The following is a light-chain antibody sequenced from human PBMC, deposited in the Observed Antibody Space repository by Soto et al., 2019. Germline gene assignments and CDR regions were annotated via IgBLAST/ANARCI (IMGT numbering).Light chain of an antibody. CDR3: SSYTSSSTPFV. J-gene: IGLJ1*01. V-gene: IGLV2-14*03. Sequence: QSALTQPASVSGSPGQSITISCTGTRSDVGRYNYVSWYQQHPGKAPKVMIYDVNNRPSGVSNRFSGSKSGNTASLTISGLQAEDEAHYYCSSYTSSSTPFVFGTGTKLTVL. CDR2: DVN. CDR1: RSDVGRYNY.